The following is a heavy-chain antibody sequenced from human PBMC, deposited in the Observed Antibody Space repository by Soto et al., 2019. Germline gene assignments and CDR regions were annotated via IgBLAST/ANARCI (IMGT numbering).Heavy chain of an antibody. CDR1: GGSISSRSYY. CDR3: AREYSSAPDY. Sequence: SETLSLTCTVSGGSISSRSYYWGWIRQPPGKGLEWIGSIYYSGSTFYSPSLRSRVTISVDTSKNQFSLRVSSVTAADTAVYYCAREYSSAPDYWGQGTLVTVSS. D-gene: IGHD6-25*01. J-gene: IGHJ4*02. CDR2: IYYSGST. V-gene: IGHV4-39*02.